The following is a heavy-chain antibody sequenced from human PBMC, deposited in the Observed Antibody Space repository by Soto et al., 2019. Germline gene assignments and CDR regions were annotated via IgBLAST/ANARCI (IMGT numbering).Heavy chain of an antibody. D-gene: IGHD2-2*01. V-gene: IGHV3-9*01. Sequence: SLRLSCVASGFTFEDYSLHWVRQVPGKGLEWVAGISGNSGSSGYADSVKGRFTISRDNSKNTLYLQMNSLRAEDTAVYYCARDGLGYCSSTSCYSWFDPWGQGTLVTVSS. CDR2: ISGNSGSS. CDR1: GFTFEDYS. J-gene: IGHJ5*02. CDR3: ARDGLGYCSSTSCYSWFDP.